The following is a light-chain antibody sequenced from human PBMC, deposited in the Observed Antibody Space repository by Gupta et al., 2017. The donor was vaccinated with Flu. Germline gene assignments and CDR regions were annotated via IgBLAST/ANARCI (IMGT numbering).Light chain of an antibody. J-gene: IGKJ1*01. CDR1: SSNNKNY. CDR3: QQYYSTPWT. Sequence: SSNNKNYLAWYQQKPGQPPKLLIYWASTRESGVPDRFSVSGSGTDFTLTISSLQAEDVAVYYCQQYYSTPWTFGQGTKVEIK. V-gene: IGKV4-1*01. CDR2: WAS.